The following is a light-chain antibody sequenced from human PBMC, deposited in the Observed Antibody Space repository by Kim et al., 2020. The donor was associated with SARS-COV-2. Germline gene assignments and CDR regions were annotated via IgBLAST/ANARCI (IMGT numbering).Light chain of an antibody. CDR2: GKN. CDR3: NSRDSSGNRFL. CDR1: SLRSYY. Sequence: SSELTQDPAVSVALGQTVRITCQGDSLRSYYASWYQQKPGQAPVLVIYGKNNRPSGIPDRFSGSSSGNTASLTITGAQAEDEADYYCNSRDSSGNRFLFGGGTKLTVL. J-gene: IGLJ2*01. V-gene: IGLV3-19*01.